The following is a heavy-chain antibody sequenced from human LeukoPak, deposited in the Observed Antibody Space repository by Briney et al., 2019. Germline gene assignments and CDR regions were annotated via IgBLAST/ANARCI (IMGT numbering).Heavy chain of an antibody. CDR3: ATAMIRGYYYYMDV. V-gene: IGHV4-39*07. CDR1: GGSISSSSYY. J-gene: IGHJ6*03. D-gene: IGHD3-10*01. Sequence: SETLSLTCTVSGGSISSSSYYWGWIRQPPGKGLEWIGSIYYSGSTYYNPSLKSRVTISVDTSKNQFSLKLSSVTAADTAVYYCATAMIRGYYYYMDVWGKGTTVTVSS. CDR2: IYYSGST.